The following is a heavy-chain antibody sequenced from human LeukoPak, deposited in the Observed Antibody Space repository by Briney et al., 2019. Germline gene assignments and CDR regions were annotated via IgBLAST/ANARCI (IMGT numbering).Heavy chain of an antibody. Sequence: PGGSLRLSCAASGFRFDGFAIHWVRQAPGKGLEWVAGVTWNSGNIGYGDSVKGRFIISRDNAKRSLYLEMNSLRPEDTALYYCAKDVGLGNYYGMDVWGQGTMVTVSS. CDR2: VTWNSGNI. J-gene: IGHJ6*02. D-gene: IGHD3-16*01. V-gene: IGHV3-9*01. CDR3: AKDVGLGNYYGMDV. CDR1: GFRFDGFA.